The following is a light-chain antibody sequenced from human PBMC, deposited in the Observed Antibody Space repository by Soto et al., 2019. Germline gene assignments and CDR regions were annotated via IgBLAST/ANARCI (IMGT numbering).Light chain of an antibody. CDR2: DAS. Sequence: EIVLTQSPATLSLSPGERATLSCRASQSVSSYLAWYQQKPGQAPRLLIYDASNRATGIPARFSGSGSGTEFTITKSSLVPEDFAVYYCQQRSNWLLTFGGGTKVEIK. J-gene: IGKJ4*01. CDR3: QQRSNWLLT. CDR1: QSVSSY. V-gene: IGKV3-11*01.